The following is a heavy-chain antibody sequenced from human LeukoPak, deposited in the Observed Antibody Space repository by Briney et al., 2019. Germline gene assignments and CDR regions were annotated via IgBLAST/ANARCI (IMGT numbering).Heavy chain of an antibody. CDR2: INPNSGGT. Sequence: ASVKVSCKASGYTFTGYYMHWVRQAPGQGLEWMGWINPNSGGTNYAQKFQGRVTMTRDTSISTAYMELGRLRSDDTAVYYCARVGEVRFGELFSYWGQGTLVTVSS. D-gene: IGHD3-10*01. CDR1: GYTFTGYY. CDR3: ARVGEVRFGELFSY. V-gene: IGHV1-2*02. J-gene: IGHJ4*02.